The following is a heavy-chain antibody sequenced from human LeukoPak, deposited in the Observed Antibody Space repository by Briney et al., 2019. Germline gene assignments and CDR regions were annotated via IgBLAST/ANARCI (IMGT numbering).Heavy chain of an antibody. CDR2: IYYSGST. D-gene: IGHD3-22*01. J-gene: IGHJ4*02. V-gene: IGHV4-59*01. CDR3: ARDGYDSNGYYDC. CDR1: GDSISNNH. Sequence: SETLSLTCSLFGDSISNNHWSWIRQSPGKGLEWIGYIYYSGSTNYNPSLKSRVTISLDTSKSQFSLNLTSVTAADTAVYYCARDGYDSNGYYDCCGQETLVTVSA.